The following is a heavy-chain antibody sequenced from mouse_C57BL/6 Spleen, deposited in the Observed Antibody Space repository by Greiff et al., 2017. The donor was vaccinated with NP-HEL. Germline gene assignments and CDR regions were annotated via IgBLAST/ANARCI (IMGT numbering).Heavy chain of an antibody. CDR1: GCTFTSYW. V-gene: IGHV1-53*01. D-gene: IGHD1-1*01. CDR3: AREGGITTVVYAMDY. Sequence: QVQLQQPGTELVKPGASVKLSCKASGCTFTSYWMHWVKQRPGQGLEWIGNINPSNGGTNYNEKFKSKATLTVDKSSSTAYMQLSSLTSEDSAVYYCAREGGITTVVYAMDYWGQGTSVTVSS. J-gene: IGHJ4*01. CDR2: INPSNGGT.